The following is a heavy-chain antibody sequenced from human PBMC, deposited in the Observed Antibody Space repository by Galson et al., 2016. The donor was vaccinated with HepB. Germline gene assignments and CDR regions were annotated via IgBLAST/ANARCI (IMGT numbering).Heavy chain of an antibody. Sequence: SLRLSCAGSGFTFDRYAMNWVRQAPGKGLEWVSGIGSIGGSTHYADSVKGRFTISRDNSQNTLYLQINQLRVEDTAVYYCAKDRDSIVLTAHGMDVWGQGATVTVSS. CDR2: IGSIGGST. CDR1: GFTFDRYA. V-gene: IGHV3-23*01. CDR3: AKDRDSIVLTAHGMDV. J-gene: IGHJ6*02. D-gene: IGHD2-21*02.